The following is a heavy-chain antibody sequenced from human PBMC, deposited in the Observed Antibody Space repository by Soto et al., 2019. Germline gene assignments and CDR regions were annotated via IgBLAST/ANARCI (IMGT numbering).Heavy chain of an antibody. J-gene: IGHJ4*02. V-gene: IGHV3-48*02. D-gene: IGHD5-12*01. Sequence: EVQLVESGGGLVQPGGSLRLSCVASGFTFSTYSMNWVRQAPGKGLEWVSYISYVGSTIYYADFVKGRFTISRDDAKNSLYLLMNSLRDEDTAVYYCAREMATITESDYWGQGTLVTVAS. CDR2: ISYVGSTI. CDR1: GFTFSTYS. CDR3: AREMATITESDY.